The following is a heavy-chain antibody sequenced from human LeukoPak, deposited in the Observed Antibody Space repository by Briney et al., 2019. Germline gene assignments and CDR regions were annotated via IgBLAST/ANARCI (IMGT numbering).Heavy chain of an antibody. CDR1: GGTFSSYA. CDR3: ARGVLTIFWSADAFDI. Sequence: ASVKVSCKASGGTFSSYAISWVRQAPGQGLEWMGGIIPIFGTANYAQKFQGRVTTTADESTSTAYMELSSLRSEDTAVYYCARGVLTIFWSADAFDIWGQGTMVTVSS. J-gene: IGHJ3*02. CDR2: IIPIFGTA. V-gene: IGHV1-69*13. D-gene: IGHD3-10*02.